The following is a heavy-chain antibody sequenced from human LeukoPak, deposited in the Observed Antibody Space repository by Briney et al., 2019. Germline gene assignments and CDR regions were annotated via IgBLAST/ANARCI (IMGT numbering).Heavy chain of an antibody. V-gene: IGHV3-20*04. J-gene: IGHJ4*02. D-gene: IGHD5-12*01. CDR1: GFKFDDYG. CDR2: INWNGDSR. CDR3: AREYYSGYDEFDY. Sequence: PGGSLRLSCTASGFKFDDYGMTWVRQAPGKGLEWVSDINWNGDSRGYAHSVRGRFTISRDNAKNSLYLQMNSLRAEDTALYYCAREYYSGYDEFDYWGQGTLVTVSS.